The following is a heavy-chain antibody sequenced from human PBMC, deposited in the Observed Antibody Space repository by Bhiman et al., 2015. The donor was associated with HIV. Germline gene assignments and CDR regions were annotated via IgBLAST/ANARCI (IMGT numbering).Heavy chain of an antibody. CDR2: ISSSGNTI. CDR3: ARDPGYGANIDGYF. V-gene: IGHV3-48*03. D-gene: IGHD4/OR15-4a*01. Sequence: VQLVESGGGVVQPGGSLRLSCPASGFTFSSYEMNWVRQAPGKGLEWVSYISSSGNTIYYADSVKGRFTISRDNAKNSLYLQMNSLRAEDTAVYYCARDPGYGANIDGYFWGQGTLVSVSS. J-gene: IGHJ4*02. CDR1: GFTFSSYE.